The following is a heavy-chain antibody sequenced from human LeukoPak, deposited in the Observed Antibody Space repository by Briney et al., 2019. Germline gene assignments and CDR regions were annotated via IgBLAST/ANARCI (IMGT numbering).Heavy chain of an antibody. CDR2: IYWDDDK. CDR3: AHRPAAMYDSSGYYLDAFDI. D-gene: IGHD3-22*01. CDR1: GFSLSTNGVG. J-gene: IGHJ3*02. Sequence: SGPTLVKPTQTLTLTCTFSGFSLSTNGVGVGWIRQPPGKALEWLALIYWDDDKRYSPSLKSRLTITKDTSKNQVVLTMTNMDPVDTGTYYCAHRPAAMYDSSGYYLDAFDIWGQGTMVTVSS. V-gene: IGHV2-5*02.